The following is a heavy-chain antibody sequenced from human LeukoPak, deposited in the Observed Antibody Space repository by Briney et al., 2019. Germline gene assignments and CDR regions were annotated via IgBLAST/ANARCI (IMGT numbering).Heavy chain of an antibody. D-gene: IGHD3-22*01. CDR3: ARGTYDNSGYYQNYFDY. CDR2: IYYSGST. Sequence: SETLSLTCTVSGGSISSYYWSGIRQPPGKGLEWIGHIYYSGSTNYNPSLKSRVTISVDTSKNEFSLKVSSVTAADRGVSYCARGTYDNSGYYQNYFDYWGQGTLVTVSS. V-gene: IGHV4-59*12. CDR1: GGSISSYY. J-gene: IGHJ4*02.